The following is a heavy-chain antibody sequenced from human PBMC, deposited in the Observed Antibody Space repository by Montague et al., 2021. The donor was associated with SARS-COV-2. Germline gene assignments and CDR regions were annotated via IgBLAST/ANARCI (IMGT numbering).Heavy chain of an antibody. J-gene: IGHJ3*01. CDR3: AKEREVVRAARTLVAFDL. D-gene: IGHD2-2*01. CDR2: INHSGST. V-gene: IGHV4-34*01. Sequence: SETLSLTCAVYGGSFSGYYWSWIRQPPGKGLEWIGEINHSGSTNYNPSLKSRVTISMDTSKNQFSLKLSPVTAADTAMYYCAKEREVVRAARTLVAFDLWGQGTMVTVSS. CDR1: GGSFSGYY.